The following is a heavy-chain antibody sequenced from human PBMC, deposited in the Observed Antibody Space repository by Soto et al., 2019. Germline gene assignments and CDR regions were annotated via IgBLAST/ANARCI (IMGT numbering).Heavy chain of an antibody. V-gene: IGHV3-23*01. D-gene: IGHD2-15*01. CDR1: GSTFSIYA. CDR3: ANGCGGTCYSRIHY. Sequence: EVQLLESGGGLVQPGGSWRLSFPAPGSTFSIYALAGSPQAPGKGLEWVSGISDGGGSTYYADSVKGRFTISRDNSKNTLYLQMNSLRAEDTAVYYCANGCGGTCYSRIHYWGQGTLVTVSS. J-gene: IGHJ4*02. CDR2: ISDGGGST.